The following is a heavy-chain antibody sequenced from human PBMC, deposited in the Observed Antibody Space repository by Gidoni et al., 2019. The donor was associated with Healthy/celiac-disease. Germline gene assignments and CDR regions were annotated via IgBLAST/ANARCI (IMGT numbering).Heavy chain of an antibody. J-gene: IGHJ5*02. CDR3: ASIPGYDIWYIDP. D-gene: IGHD3-9*01. CDR1: GFTFSSYA. CDR2: ISYDGSNK. Sequence: VVQPGRSLTLSCAASGFTFSSYALHWVRQAPGKGLEWVAVISYDGSNKYYADSVKGRFTISRDNSKNTLYLQMNSLRAEDTAVYYCASIPGYDIWYIDPWGQGTLVTVSS. V-gene: IGHV3-30-3*01.